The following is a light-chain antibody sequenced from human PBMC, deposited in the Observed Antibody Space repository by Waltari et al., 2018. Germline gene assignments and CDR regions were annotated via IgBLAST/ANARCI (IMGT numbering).Light chain of an antibody. CDR1: SSDIGRYNL. Sequence: QSALTQPASVSRSPGQSITISCTGTSSDIGRYNLVSWYQQHPGKAPNLIIYEVNRRPSGFSDRFSASKSVNTASLTISGLQADDEADYYCCSYAGDSTYVFGTGAKVTVL. V-gene: IGLV2-23*02. CDR2: EVN. CDR3: CSYAGDSTYV. J-gene: IGLJ1*01.